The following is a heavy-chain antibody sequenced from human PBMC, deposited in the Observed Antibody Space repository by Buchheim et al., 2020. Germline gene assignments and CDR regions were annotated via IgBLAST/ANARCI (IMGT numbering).Heavy chain of an antibody. CDR1: GFTFDDYA. V-gene: IGHV3-23*04. Sequence: VQLVESGGGLVQPGGSLRLSCVASGFTFDDYAMSWVRQAPGKGLEWVAGSSFSGGMTDYADSVKGRFTISRDNSKSTLLLQMNSLRAEDTAVYYCAKFEQSSSSSSGFDHWGQGT. CDR3: AKFEQSSSSSSGFDH. J-gene: IGHJ4*02. CDR2: SSFSGGMT. D-gene: IGHD6-6*01.